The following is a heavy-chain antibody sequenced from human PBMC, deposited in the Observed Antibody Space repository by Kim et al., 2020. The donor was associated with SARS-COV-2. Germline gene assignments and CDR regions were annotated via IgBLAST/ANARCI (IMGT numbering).Heavy chain of an antibody. J-gene: IGHJ6*02. V-gene: IGHV4-34*01. CDR2: INHSGST. D-gene: IGHD2-2*01. CDR1: GGSFSGYY. Sequence: SETLSLTCAVYGGSFSGYYWSWIRQPPGKGLEWIGEINHSGSTNYNPSLKSRVTISVDTSKKQFSLKLSSVTAADTAVYYCARTFRVVVPAALGIYYYYYYGMDVWGQGTTVTVSS. CDR3: ARTFRVVVPAALGIYYYYYYGMDV.